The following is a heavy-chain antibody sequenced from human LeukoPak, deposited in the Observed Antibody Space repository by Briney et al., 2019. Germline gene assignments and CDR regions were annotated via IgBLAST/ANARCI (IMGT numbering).Heavy chain of an antibody. Sequence: GGSPRLSCAASGFTFSNAWMSWVRQAPGKGLEWVGRIKSKTDGGTTDYAAPVKGRFTISRDDSKNTLYLQMNSLKTEDTAVYYCTTDQVRGVIDYWGQGTLVTVSS. D-gene: IGHD3-10*01. CDR3: TTDQVRGVIDY. V-gene: IGHV3-15*01. CDR2: IKSKTDGGTT. J-gene: IGHJ4*02. CDR1: GFTFSNAW.